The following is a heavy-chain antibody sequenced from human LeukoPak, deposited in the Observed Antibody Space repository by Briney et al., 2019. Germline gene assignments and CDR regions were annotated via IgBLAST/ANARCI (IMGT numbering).Heavy chain of an antibody. V-gene: IGHV4-39*01. Sequence: PSETLSLTCSVSGASISRTTYYWGWIRQPPGKGLEWIGSVFHTGTAYYNPSLRSRVTLSVDTSKNQFSLKTSSVTAADTAVYYCTKNDVGDYGTWGQGTLVAVSS. CDR1: GASISRTTYY. CDR2: VFHTGTA. D-gene: IGHD4-17*01. CDR3: TKNDVGDYGT. J-gene: IGHJ5*02.